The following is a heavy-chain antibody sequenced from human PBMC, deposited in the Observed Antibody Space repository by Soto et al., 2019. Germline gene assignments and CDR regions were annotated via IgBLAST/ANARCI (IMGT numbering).Heavy chain of an antibody. D-gene: IGHD2-15*01. J-gene: IGHJ5*02. CDR2: IFYSGTP. CDR3: ARHRVGYCSGGSCYTHNRFDP. V-gene: IGHV4-39*01. Sequence: SETLSLTCTVSGGSISSSSNYWAWIGQPPGRGREGMGIIFYSGTPYYNPSLKSRVTISVDTSKTQFSLKLSSVTAADTAVYYCARHRVGYCSGGSCYTHNRFDPWGQGTLVTVSS. CDR1: GGSISSSSNY.